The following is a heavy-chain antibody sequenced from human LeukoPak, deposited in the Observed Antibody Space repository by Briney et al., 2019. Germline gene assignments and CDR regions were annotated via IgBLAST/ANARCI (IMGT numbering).Heavy chain of an antibody. Sequence: GASVKVSCKASGYTFTGYYTHWVRQAPGQGLEWMGWINPNSGGTNYAQKFQGRVTMTRDTSISTAYMKLSRLRSDDTAVYYCARDGVGYYDSSGYYYFQHWGQGTLVTVSS. D-gene: IGHD3-22*01. CDR1: GYTFTGYY. CDR2: INPNSGGT. CDR3: ARDGVGYYDSSGYYYFQH. V-gene: IGHV1-2*02. J-gene: IGHJ1*01.